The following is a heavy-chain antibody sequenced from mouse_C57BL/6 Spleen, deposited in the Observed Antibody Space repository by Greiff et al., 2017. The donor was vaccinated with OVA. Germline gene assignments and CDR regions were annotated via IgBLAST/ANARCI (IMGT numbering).Heavy chain of an antibody. V-gene: IGHV1-85*01. J-gene: IGHJ2*01. CDR2: IYPRDGST. CDR1: GYTFTSYD. D-gene: IGHD2-3*01. CDR3: ARYEYFDY. Sequence: QVHVKQSGPELVKPGASVKLSCKASGYTFTSYDINWVKQRPGQGLEWIGWIYPRDGSTKYNEKFKGKATLTVDTSSSTAYMELHSLTSEDSAVYFCARYEYFDYWGQGTTLTVSS.